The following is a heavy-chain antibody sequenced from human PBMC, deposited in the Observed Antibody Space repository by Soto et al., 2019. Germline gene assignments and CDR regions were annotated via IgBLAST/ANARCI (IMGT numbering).Heavy chain of an antibody. CDR3: ARGRPTMVRGVISDY. Sequence: QVQLQQWGAGLLKPSETLSLTCAVYGGTFSGYYWSWIRQPPGKGLEWIGEINHSGSTNYNPSLKSRVTISVDTSKNQFSLKLSSVTAVDTAVYYCARGRPTMVRGVISDYWGQGTLVTVSS. CDR2: INHSGST. J-gene: IGHJ4*02. CDR1: GGTFSGYY. V-gene: IGHV4-34*01. D-gene: IGHD3-10*01.